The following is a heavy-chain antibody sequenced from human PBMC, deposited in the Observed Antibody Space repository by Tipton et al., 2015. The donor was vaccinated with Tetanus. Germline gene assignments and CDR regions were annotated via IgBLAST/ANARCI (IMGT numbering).Heavy chain of an antibody. CDR3: AQREESLSQKLC. CDR2: STGSGGTT. CDR1: GFTFNNYA. D-gene: IGHD1-1*01. J-gene: IGHJ4*02. Sequence: SLRLSCAASGFTFNNYAMSWVRQAPGKGLEWVASSTGSGGTTFYPESLRGRFTISRDNSNNTVFLHLSSLRVEDTAVYYCAQREESLSQKLCWGQGTLVTVSS. V-gene: IGHV3-23*01.